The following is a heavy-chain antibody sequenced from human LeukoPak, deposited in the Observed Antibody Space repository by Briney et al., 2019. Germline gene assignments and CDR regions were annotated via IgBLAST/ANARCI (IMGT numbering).Heavy chain of an antibody. CDR3: AKMGDRLLPAAIYGLDH. V-gene: IGHV3-23*01. Sequence: PGGSLRLSCAASGFPFNSYGMSWVRQAPGKGLEWVSGISGGVGSTYYADSVKGRFTISRDNSKNTLFLRMDSLRVEDTAVYYCAKMGDRLLPAAIYGLDHWGQGTLVTVSS. D-gene: IGHD2-2*02. J-gene: IGHJ4*02. CDR2: ISGGVGST. CDR1: GFPFNSYG.